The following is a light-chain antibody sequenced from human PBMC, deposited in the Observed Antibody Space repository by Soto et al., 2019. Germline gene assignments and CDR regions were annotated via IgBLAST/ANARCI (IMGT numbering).Light chain of an antibody. V-gene: IGKV1-5*01. Sequence: DIQMTQSPSTLSASVGDRVTITCRASQSISSWLASYQQKPGKAPKLLIYDASSLESGVPSRFSGSGSGTEFTLPISSLQPDDFATYYCQQYNSYSWPFGQGTKVQIK. CDR1: QSISSW. CDR3: QQYNSYSWP. CDR2: DAS. J-gene: IGKJ1*01.